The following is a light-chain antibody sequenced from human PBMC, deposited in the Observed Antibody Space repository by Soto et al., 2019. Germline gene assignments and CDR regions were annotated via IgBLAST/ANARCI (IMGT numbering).Light chain of an antibody. CDR1: ETVSSY. Sequence: DIVSTQSPVTLSLSPGDRATLSCRASETVSSYLLWYQQKPGQDPRLLIYDASERATGIPARFSGSGSETDFTLTISSLEPEDFGVYYCLHRMNWPLTFGQGTRLEIK. V-gene: IGKV3-11*01. CDR2: DAS. CDR3: LHRMNWPLT. J-gene: IGKJ5*01.